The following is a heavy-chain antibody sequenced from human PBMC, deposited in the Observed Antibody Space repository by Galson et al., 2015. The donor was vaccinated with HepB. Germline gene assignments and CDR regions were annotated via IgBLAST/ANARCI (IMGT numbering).Heavy chain of an antibody. J-gene: IGHJ6*02. CDR1: EYTFISHG. D-gene: IGHD2-2*02. CDR3: ATIVIVPAGIQDVGPVPFYGMDV. CDR2: ISAYNDDT. Sequence: SVKVSCKASEYTFISHGISWVRQAPGQGLEWMGWISAYNDDTNYAQNLQGRVTMTTDTSTSTAYMELRSLRSDDTAVYYCATIVIVPAGIQDVGPVPFYGMDVWGQGTTVTVSS. V-gene: IGHV1-18*01.